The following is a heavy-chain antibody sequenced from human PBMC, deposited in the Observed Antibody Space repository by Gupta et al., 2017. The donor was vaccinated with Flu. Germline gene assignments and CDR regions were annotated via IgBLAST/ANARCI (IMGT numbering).Heavy chain of an antibody. J-gene: IGHJ6*02. CDR3: ARRIAVAGKGNYYYYGMDV. CDR2: IWYDGSNK. CDR1: GFTFSSYG. D-gene: IGHD6-19*01. V-gene: IGHV3-33*01. Sequence: QVQLVESGGGVVQPGRSLSLSCAASGFTFSSYGMHWVRQAPGQGLEWVAVIWYDGSNKYYADSVKGRFTISRDNSKNTLYLQMNSLRAEDTAVYYCARRIAVAGKGNYYYYGMDVWGQGTTVTVSS.